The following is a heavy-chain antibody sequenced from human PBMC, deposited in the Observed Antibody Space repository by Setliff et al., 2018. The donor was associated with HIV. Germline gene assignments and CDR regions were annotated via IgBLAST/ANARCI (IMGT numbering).Heavy chain of an antibody. CDR1: GGSIGSGSYY. D-gene: IGHD6-13*01. CDR2: IYTSGST. V-gene: IGHV4-61*02. J-gene: IGHJ4*02. CDR3: ARVARGGHSSRWYYFDY. Sequence: SETLSLTCTVSGGSIGSGSYYWSWIRQPAGKGLEWIGRIYTSGSTKYNPSLKSRVTISVDTSKNQFSLKVSSVTAADTAVYYCARVARGGHSSRWYYFDYWGQGTLVTVSS.